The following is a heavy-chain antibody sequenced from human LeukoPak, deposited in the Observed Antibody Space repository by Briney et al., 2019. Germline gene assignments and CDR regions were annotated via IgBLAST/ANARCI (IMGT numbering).Heavy chain of an antibody. CDR3: ARDLATVATPYFYY. D-gene: IGHD5-24*01. CDR1: GYSFTGYY. J-gene: IGHJ4*02. Sequence: ASVKVSCKSSGYSFTGYYKRWVRQAPGQGLEWMGWINPNSGGTKYAQRFQGWVSVTRDTSISTVYMELSRLTYDDTAVYYCARDLATVATPYFYYWGQGALVTVSS. V-gene: IGHV1-2*04. CDR2: INPNSGGT.